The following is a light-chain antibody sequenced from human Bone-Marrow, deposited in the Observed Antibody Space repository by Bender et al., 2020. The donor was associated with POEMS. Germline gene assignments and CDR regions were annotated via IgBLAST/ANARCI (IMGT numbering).Light chain of an antibody. J-gene: IGLJ3*02. CDR3: AAWEDSLNGWV. CDR1: SSDVGGYNY. V-gene: IGLV1-44*01. Sequence: HSALTQPASASGSPGQSVTISCTGTSSDVGGYNYVSWYQQLPGTAPKLLIYINNQRPSGVPDRFSGSKSGTSASLAISGLQSEDEADYYCAAWEDSLNGWVFGGGTKLTVL. CDR2: INN.